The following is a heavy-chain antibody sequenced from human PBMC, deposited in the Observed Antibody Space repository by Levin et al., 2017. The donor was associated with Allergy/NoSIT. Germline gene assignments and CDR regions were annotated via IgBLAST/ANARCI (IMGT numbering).Heavy chain of an antibody. J-gene: IGHJ6*03. D-gene: IGHD5-12*01. V-gene: IGHV4-59*08. CDR3: ARRRGYRVSYCYMDV. Sequence: SETLSLTCTVSGGSISSYYWSWIRQPPGKGLEWIGHIYYSGSTDYNPSLKSRITISVDASKNQFSLRLSSVTAADTAVYYCARRRGYRVSYCYMDVWGEGTTVTVSS. CDR1: GGSISSYY. CDR2: IYYSGST.